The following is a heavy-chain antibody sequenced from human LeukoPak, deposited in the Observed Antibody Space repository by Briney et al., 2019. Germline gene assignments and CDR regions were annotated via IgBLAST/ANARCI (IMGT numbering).Heavy chain of an antibody. CDR3: ARGPWASFDY. V-gene: IGHV3-23*01. CDR1: GFTFSTYW. J-gene: IGHJ4*02. Sequence: GGSLRLSCAASGFTFSTYWMTWVRQAPGKGPEWVSGISGSGGSTLYADSVKGRFTISRDNSKNTLYLQMNSLRAEDTAVYYCARGPWASFDYWGQGTLVTVSS. CDR2: ISGSGGST. D-gene: IGHD3-16*01.